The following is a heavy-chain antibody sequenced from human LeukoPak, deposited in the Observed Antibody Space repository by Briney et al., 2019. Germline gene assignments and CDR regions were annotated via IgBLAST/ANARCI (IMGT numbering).Heavy chain of an antibody. J-gene: IGHJ4*02. V-gene: IGHV4-61*01. D-gene: IGHD5-24*01. CDR2: IYYSGST. CDR3: ARMQRDGYKPPFDY. CDR1: GGSVSSGSYY. Sequence: SETLSLTCTVSGGSVSSGSYYWSWIRQPPGKGLEWIGYIYYSGSTNYNPSLKSRVTISVDTSKNQFSLKLSPVTAADTAVYYCARMQRDGYKPPFDYWGQGTLVTVSS.